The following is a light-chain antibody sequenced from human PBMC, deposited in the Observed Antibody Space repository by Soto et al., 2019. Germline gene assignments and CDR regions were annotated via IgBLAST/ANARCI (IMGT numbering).Light chain of an antibody. CDR2: ESS. CDR1: TSDCGSFGL. Sequence: QSALTQPASISSSPGQSITIPCTAATSDCGSFGLVSLYQHNPSKAPTLFIYESSNRPSADCNRFSCANSGNPASLTISWLQAEDEADYYCCSFVGRVFYVIGTGTKGSVL. V-gene: IGLV2-23*01. J-gene: IGLJ1*01. CDR3: CSFVGRVFYV.